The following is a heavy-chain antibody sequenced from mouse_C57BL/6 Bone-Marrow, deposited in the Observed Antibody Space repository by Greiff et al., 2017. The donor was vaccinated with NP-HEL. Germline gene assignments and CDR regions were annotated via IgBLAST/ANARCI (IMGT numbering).Heavy chain of an antibody. CDR2: IYPRSGNT. J-gene: IGHJ4*01. CDR3: ARLSYGSEYYYAMDY. Sequence: QVQLQQSGAELARPGASVKLSCKASGYTFTSYGISWVKQRTGQGLEWIGEIYPRSGNTYYNEKFKGKATLTADKSSSTAYMELRSLTSEDSAVYFCARLSYGSEYYYAMDYWGQGTSVTVSS. V-gene: IGHV1-81*01. CDR1: GYTFTSYG. D-gene: IGHD1-1*01.